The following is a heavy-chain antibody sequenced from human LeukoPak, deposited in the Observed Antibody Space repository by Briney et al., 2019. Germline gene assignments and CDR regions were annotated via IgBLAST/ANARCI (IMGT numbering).Heavy chain of an antibody. Sequence: GGSLRLSCAASGFTFSSYAMNRVRQAPGKGPEWVSGSSGSGGSTFYADSVKGRFTMSRDNSKDTLYLQMNSLRADDTAMYYCARSGGYSYIENFDYWGQGTLVTVSS. CDR1: GFTFSSYA. J-gene: IGHJ4*02. D-gene: IGHD5-18*01. CDR3: ARSGGYSYIENFDY. V-gene: IGHV3-23*01. CDR2: SSGSGGST.